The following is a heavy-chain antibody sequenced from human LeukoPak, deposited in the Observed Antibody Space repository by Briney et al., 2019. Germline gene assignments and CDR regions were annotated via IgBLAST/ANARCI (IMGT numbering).Heavy chain of an antibody. V-gene: IGHV3-30*18. J-gene: IGHJ4*02. CDR3: AKDQGRTWGHIWFGGLLRREGPLDY. CDR2: ISYDGSNK. CDR1: GFTFSSYG. Sequence: GGSLRLSCAASGFTFSSYGMHWVRQAPGKGLEWVAVISYDGSNKYYADSVKGRFTISRDNSKNTLYLQMNSLRAEDTAVYYCAKDQGRTWGHIWFGGLLRREGPLDYWGQGTLVTVSS. D-gene: IGHD3-10*01.